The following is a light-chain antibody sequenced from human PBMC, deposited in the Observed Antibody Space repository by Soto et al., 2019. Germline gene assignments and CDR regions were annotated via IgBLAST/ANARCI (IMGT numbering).Light chain of an antibody. CDR3: TSYTGDDFTFI. CDR2: EVN. Sequence: QSALTQPPSASGSLGQSVTISCTGTSSDIGSYDYVSWYQQRPGRAPKLIIFEVNKRPSGVPDRFSGSKSGNTASLIVSGLQPDDEAEYHCTSYTGDDFTFIFGTGTKVTVL. CDR1: SSDIGSYDY. V-gene: IGLV2-8*01. J-gene: IGLJ1*01.